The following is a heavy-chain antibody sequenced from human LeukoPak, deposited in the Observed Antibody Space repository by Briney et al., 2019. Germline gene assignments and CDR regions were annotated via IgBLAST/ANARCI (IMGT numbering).Heavy chain of an antibody. CDR3: ARSPSWLHDGGYFDL. CDR2: FYSGGST. J-gene: IGHJ2*01. CDR1: GFTVSNIY. Sequence: GGSLRLLCAASGFTVSNIYMSWVRQAPGKGLEWVSVFYSGGSTYYADSVKGRFTISRDNSKNPVFLQMNSLSAEDTAVYYCARSPSWLHDGGYFDLWGRGSLVTVSS. V-gene: IGHV3-53*01. D-gene: IGHD5-24*01.